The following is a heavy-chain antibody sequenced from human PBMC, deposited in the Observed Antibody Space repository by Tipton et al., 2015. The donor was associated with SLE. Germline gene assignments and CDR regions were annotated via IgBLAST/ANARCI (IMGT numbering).Heavy chain of an antibody. CDR1: GYSISSGYY. Sequence: TLSLTCAVSGYSISSGYYWGWIRQPPGKGLEWIGSIYHSGSTYYNPSLKSRVTISVDTSKNQFSLKLSSVTAADTAVYYCARDAVGARYNWFDPWGQGTLVTVSS. V-gene: IGHV4-38-2*02. D-gene: IGHD1-26*01. J-gene: IGHJ5*02. CDR3: ARDAVGARYNWFDP. CDR2: IYHSGST.